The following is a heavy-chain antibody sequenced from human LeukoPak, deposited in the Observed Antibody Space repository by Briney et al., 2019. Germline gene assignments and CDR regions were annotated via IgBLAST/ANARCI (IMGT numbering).Heavy chain of an antibody. V-gene: IGHV1-46*01. Sequence: ASVKVSCKASGYTFTSYYMHWVRRAPGQGLEWMGIINPSGGSTSYAQKFQGRVTMTRDTSTSTVYMELSSLRSEDTAVYYCARSRITHAFDIWGQGTMVTVSS. CDR3: ARSRITHAFDI. CDR1: GYTFTSYY. D-gene: IGHD3-16*01. J-gene: IGHJ3*02. CDR2: INPSGGST.